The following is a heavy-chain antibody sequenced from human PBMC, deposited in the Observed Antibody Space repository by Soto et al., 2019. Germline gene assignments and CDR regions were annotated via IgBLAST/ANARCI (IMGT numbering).Heavy chain of an antibody. Sequence: SETLSLTCTVSGGSISSGDYYWSWIRQPPGKGLEWIGYIYYSGSTYYNPSLKSRVTISVDTSKNQFSLKLSSVTAADTAVYYCARVRRKYYYDSSGYYWAGYFDYWGQGTLVTVS. V-gene: IGHV4-30-4*01. J-gene: IGHJ4*02. D-gene: IGHD3-22*01. CDR3: ARVRRKYYYDSSGYYWAGYFDY. CDR2: IYYSGST. CDR1: GGSISSGDYY.